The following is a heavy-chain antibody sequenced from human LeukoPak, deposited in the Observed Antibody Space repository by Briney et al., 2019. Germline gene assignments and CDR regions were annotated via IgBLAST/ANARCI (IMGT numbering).Heavy chain of an antibody. CDR3: ARNYYDSSGYYIDQFYFDS. CDR2: TFYTENT. CDR1: GGSITSSNFY. Sequence: SQTRSPTCTVSGGSITSSNFYWGWIRQPPGKGLEGFGSTFYTENTYYQPSLRGRLSISLDTSKTLFSLRLNSVTAADTAVYYCARNYYDSSGYYIDQFYFDSWGQGTLATVSS. D-gene: IGHD3-22*01. J-gene: IGHJ4*02. V-gene: IGHV4-39*07.